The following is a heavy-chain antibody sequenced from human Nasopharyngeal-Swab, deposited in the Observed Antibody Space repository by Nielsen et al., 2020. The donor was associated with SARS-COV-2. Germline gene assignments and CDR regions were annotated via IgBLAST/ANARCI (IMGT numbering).Heavy chain of an antibody. CDR2: INPISGGT. V-gene: IGHV1-2*02. CDR1: GGTFSSYA. D-gene: IGHD3-3*01. Sequence: ASVKVSCKASGGTFSSYAISWVRQAPGQGLEWMGWINPISGGTNHAQKFQGRVTMTRDTSISTAYMELSRLTSDDTAVYYCARVSVFSIFGVVSSDYWGQGTLVTVSS. CDR3: ARVSVFSIFGVVSSDY. J-gene: IGHJ4*02.